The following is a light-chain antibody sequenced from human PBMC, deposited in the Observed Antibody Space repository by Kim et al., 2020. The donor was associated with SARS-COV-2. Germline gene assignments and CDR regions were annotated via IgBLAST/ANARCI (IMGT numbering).Light chain of an antibody. V-gene: IGKV1-39*01. CDR3: QQGYSSPQIT. CDR1: QSFGSH. J-gene: IGKJ5*01. Sequence: SVGNRVIITCRASQSFGSHLKWYQQKPGKAPKLLIYAASSLQSGVPSRFTGSGSGTEFTLTIRTLQPEDSATYYWQQGYSSPQITFGQGKRLEIK. CDR2: AAS.